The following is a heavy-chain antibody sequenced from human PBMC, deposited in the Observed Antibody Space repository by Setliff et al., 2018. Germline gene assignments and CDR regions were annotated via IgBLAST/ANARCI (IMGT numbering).Heavy chain of an antibody. CDR1: GDSISSRRNY. CDR2: IYTSWST. V-gene: IGHV4-61*09. Sequence: SETLSLTCTVSGDSISSRRNYWGWFRQPAGKELEWIGQIYTSWSTNYNPSLKSRVTISLDTSKNQFSLSLTSVTAADTAVYYCARMSGFQYIDVWGQGILVTVSS. J-gene: IGHJ4*02. D-gene: IGHD3-3*01. CDR3: ARMSGFQYIDV.